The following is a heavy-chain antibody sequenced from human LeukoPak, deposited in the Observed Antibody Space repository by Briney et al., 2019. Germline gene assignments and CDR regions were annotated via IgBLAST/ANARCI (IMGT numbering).Heavy chain of an antibody. CDR2: IKEDGSAK. V-gene: IGHV3-7*03. CDR1: GFTFSNYW. Sequence: PGGSLRLSCAASGFTFSNYWMSWVRQAPGKGLEWVANIKEDGSAKYYVDSVKGRFTISRDNAKNSVYLQMNSLRAEDTALYYCARLSVGYFDYWGQGTLVTVSS. D-gene: IGHD6-13*01. J-gene: IGHJ4*02. CDR3: ARLSVGYFDY.